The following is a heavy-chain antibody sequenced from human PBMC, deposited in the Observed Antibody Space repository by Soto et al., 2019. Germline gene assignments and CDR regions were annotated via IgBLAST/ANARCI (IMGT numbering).Heavy chain of an antibody. CDR1: GGSISSGGYY. D-gene: IGHD1-26*01. J-gene: IGHJ4*02. CDR2: IYYSGNT. V-gene: IGHV4-31*03. Sequence: QVQLQESGPGLVKPSQTLSLTCTVSGGSISSGGYYWSWLRQHPGKGLEWIGYIYYSGNTYYNPSLKSRVTISVDTSKNQCSLKLSSVTAADTAVYYCARGVSGSYVYWGQGTLVTVSS. CDR3: ARGVSGSYVY.